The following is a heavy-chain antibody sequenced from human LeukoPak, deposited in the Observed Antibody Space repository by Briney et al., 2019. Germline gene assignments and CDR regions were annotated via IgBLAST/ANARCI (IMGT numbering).Heavy chain of an antibody. J-gene: IGHJ4*02. CDR1: GFTFSTYV. CDR2: ISGSGGST. V-gene: IGHV3-23*01. CDR3: AKGNWRYFDY. Sequence: GGSLRLSCAASGFTFSTYVMSWVRQAPGKGLEWVSAISGSGGSTYYADSVKGRFTISRDNSKNTLDLQMNSLGADDTAVYYCAKGNWRYFDYWGQGTLVTVSS. D-gene: IGHD1-1*01.